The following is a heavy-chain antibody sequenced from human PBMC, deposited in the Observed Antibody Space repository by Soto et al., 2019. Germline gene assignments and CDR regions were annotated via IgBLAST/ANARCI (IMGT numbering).Heavy chain of an antibody. D-gene: IGHD1-7*01. CDR2: INPSGGST. CDR1: GYTFTNYY. CDR3: AARITGTTDFDY. Sequence: KNQRASVKVSCKASGYTFTNYYMHWVRQAPGQGLEWMGIINPSGGSTSYAQKFQGRVTMTRDTSTSTVYMELSSLRSEDTAVYYCAARITGTTDFDYWGQGTLVTVS. V-gene: IGHV1-46*01. J-gene: IGHJ4*02.